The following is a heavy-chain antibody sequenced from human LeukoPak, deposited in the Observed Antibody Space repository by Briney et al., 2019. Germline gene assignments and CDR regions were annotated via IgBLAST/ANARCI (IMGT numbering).Heavy chain of an antibody. Sequence: PGGSLRLSCAASGFTFSSYAMSWVRQAPGKRLEGFSAISGSGGSTYYTNSVKGRFTISRDNSTNTLYLQMDSLRAEDTAAYYCAKDYGPFDYWGQGTLVTVSS. CDR3: AKDYGPFDY. CDR2: ISGSGGST. D-gene: IGHD4-17*01. J-gene: IGHJ4*02. CDR1: GFTFSSYA. V-gene: IGHV3-23*01.